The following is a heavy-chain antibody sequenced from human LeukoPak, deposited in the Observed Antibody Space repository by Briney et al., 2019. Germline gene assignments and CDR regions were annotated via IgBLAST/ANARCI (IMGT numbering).Heavy chain of an antibody. V-gene: IGHV4-59*01. CDR3: ARLSSQWLVPYFDY. CDR2: IYYSGST. CDR1: GGSISSYY. J-gene: IGHJ4*02. D-gene: IGHD6-19*01. Sequence: SETLSLTCTVSGGSISSYYWSWIRQPPGKGLEWIGYIYYSGSTNYNPSLKSRVTISVDTSKNQFSLKLSSVTAADTAVYYCARLSSQWLVPYFDYWGQGTLVTVSS.